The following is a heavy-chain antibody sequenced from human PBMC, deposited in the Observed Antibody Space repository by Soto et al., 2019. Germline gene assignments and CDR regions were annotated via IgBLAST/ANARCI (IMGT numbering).Heavy chain of an antibody. CDR1: GGSFSGYY. D-gene: IGHD3-10*01. CDR2: IERGGST. Sequence: QVQLQQWGAGLLKPSETLSLTCAVYGGSFSGYYWSWVRQPPGKGLEWIGEIERGGSTNYNPSLKSRVTISVDPSKNQFSLKVNSVTAADTAVYYCARGYGSGSYWAYWGQGTLVTVSS. CDR3: ARGYGSGSYWAY. V-gene: IGHV4-34*02. J-gene: IGHJ4*02.